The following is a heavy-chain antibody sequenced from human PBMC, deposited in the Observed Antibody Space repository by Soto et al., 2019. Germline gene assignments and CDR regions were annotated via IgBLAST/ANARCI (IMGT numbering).Heavy chain of an antibody. V-gene: IGHV4-39*01. CDR3: ARQNPYYYYMDV. CDR2: IYYSGST. CDR1: GGSISSSSYY. J-gene: IGHJ6*03. Sequence: SETLSLTCTVSGGSISSSSYYWGWIRQPPGKGLEWIGSIYYSGSTYYNPSLKSRVTISVDTSKNQFSLKLGSVTAADTAVYYCARQNPYYYYMDVWGKGTTVTVSS.